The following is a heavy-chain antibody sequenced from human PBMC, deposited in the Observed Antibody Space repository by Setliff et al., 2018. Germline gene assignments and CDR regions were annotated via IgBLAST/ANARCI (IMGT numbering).Heavy chain of an antibody. CDR1: GFTFSDSA. CDR2: INYDGKIT. J-gene: IGHJ3*01. CDR3: VRDFYDSGNDAFDL. Sequence: GGSLRLSCAASGFTFSDSAVHWVRQAPGKGLEWICRINYDGKITTYADSVKGRFTISRDSGKNTLYLQMDDLRVEDTAVYYCVRDFYDSGNDAFDLWGQGTLVTVSS. V-gene: IGHV3-74*03. D-gene: IGHD4-17*01.